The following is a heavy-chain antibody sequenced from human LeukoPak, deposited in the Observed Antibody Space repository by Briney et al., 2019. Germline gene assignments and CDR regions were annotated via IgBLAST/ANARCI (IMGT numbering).Heavy chain of an antibody. Sequence: PSETLSLTCTGSGGSISSYYWSWIRQPPGKGLEWMGCIYYSGSTNYNPSLKIRVTISVDTSKNQFSLKLSSVSAADTAVYSCARHWIDSSGYSHSDYWGQGTPVTVSS. CDR2: IYYSGST. D-gene: IGHD3-22*01. J-gene: IGHJ4*02. V-gene: IGHV4-59*08. CDR3: ARHWIDSSGYSHSDY. CDR1: GGSISSYY.